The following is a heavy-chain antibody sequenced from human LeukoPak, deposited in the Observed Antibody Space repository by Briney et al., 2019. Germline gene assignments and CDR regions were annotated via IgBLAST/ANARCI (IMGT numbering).Heavy chain of an antibody. D-gene: IGHD3-10*01. CDR2: INPNSGGT. J-gene: IGHJ5*02. V-gene: IGHV1-2*02. CDR1: GYTFTGYY. Sequence: ASVKVSCKASGYTFTGYYMHWVRQAPGQGLEWMGWINPNSGGTNYAQKFQGRVTMTRDTSISTAYMELSRLRSDDTAVYYCARAGGSGSYWNWFDPWGQGTLVTVSS. CDR3: ARAGGSGSYWNWFDP.